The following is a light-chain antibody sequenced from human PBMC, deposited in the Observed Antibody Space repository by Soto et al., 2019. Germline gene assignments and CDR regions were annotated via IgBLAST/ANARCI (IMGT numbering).Light chain of an antibody. Sequence: EMVLTQSPDTLSLSPGERAALSCRASQRVTSNYLAWYQKKPDQAHRLLIYGASSVQSGVPPRFSGSGSGRDFTLTISRLRPEDIATYFCQQSYGSPPWTFGQGTKVEV. CDR1: QRVTSNY. CDR3: QQSYGSPPWT. J-gene: IGKJ1*01. CDR2: GAS. V-gene: IGKV3-20*01.